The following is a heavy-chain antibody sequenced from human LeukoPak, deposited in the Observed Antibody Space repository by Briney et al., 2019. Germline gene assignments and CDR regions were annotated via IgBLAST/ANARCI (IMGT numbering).Heavy chain of an antibody. CDR1: GGSISSYY. Sequence: SETLSLTCTVSGGSISSYYWSWIRQPPGKGLEWIGYIYYSGSTNYNPSLKSRVTISVDTSKNQFSLKLSSVTAADTAVYYCARTRNPDAFDIWGQGTMVTVPS. J-gene: IGHJ3*02. CDR2: IYYSGST. CDR3: ARTRNPDAFDI. D-gene: IGHD1-14*01. V-gene: IGHV4-59*01.